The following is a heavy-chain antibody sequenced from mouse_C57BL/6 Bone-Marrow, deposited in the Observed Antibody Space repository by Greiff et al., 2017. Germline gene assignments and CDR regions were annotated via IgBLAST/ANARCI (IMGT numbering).Heavy chain of an antibody. D-gene: IGHD4-1*01. J-gene: IGHJ4*01. Sequence: EVMLVESGGGLVQPKGSLKLSCAASGFSFHTYAMNWVRQTPEKRLEWVAYISNGGGRTYYPDTVKGRFTISRDNAKNTLYLQMSRLKSEDTAMYYCARHENWLGRDAMDYWGQGTSVTVSS. CDR2: ISNGGGRT. CDR3: ARHENWLGRDAMDY. CDR1: GFSFHTYA. V-gene: IGHV5-12*01.